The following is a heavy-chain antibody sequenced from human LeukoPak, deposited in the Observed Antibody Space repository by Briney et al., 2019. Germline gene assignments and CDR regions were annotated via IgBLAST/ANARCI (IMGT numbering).Heavy chain of an antibody. V-gene: IGHV3-23*01. D-gene: IGHD3-10*01. Sequence: GSLRLSCAASGFTFSSYAMSWVRQAPGKGLEWVSAISGSGGSTYYADSVKGRFTISRDNSKNTLYLQMNSLRAEDTAVYYCAKPGSETYYYYYGMDVWGQGTTVTVSS. CDR2: ISGSGGST. J-gene: IGHJ6*02. CDR1: GFTFSSYA. CDR3: AKPGSETYYYYYGMDV.